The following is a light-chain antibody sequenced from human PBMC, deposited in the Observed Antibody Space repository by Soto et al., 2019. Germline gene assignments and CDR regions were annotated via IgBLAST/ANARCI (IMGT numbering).Light chain of an antibody. CDR1: SSNIGAGYD. CDR2: GNS. J-gene: IGLJ1*01. Sequence: QSVLTQPPSVSGAPGQRVTISCTGSSSNIGAGYDVHWYQQLPGTAPKLLIYGNSNRPSGVPDRFSGSKSGTSASLAITGLQAEDEADYYCQAYHSSLAFGTGTKVTVL. V-gene: IGLV1-40*01. CDR3: QAYHSSLA.